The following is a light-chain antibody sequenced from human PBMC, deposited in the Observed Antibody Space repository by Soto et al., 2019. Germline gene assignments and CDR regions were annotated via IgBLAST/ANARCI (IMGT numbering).Light chain of an antibody. CDR1: SSDVGGYNY. CDR2: EVS. Sequence: QSALTQPASVSGSPGQSITISCTGTSSDVGGYNYVSWYQQQSGKAPKLMIHEVSNRPSGVSNRFSGSKSGNTASLTISGLQAEDAADYYCSSYKRSRDYLFGIGTKVTV. J-gene: IGLJ1*01. CDR3: SSYKRSRDYL. V-gene: IGLV2-14*01.